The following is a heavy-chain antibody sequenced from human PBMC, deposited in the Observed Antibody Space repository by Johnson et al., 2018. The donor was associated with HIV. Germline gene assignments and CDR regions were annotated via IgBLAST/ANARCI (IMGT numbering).Heavy chain of an antibody. CDR2: LGGSGGTT. J-gene: IGHJ3*02. CDR3: AKYGGHGTYFSAFEI. V-gene: IGHV3-23*04. D-gene: IGHD1-26*01. Sequence: VQLVESGGGVARPGGSLRLSCAASGFTFSSYAMSWVRQAPGKGLEWVSTLGGSGGTTYYADSVTGRFTVSRDNSKNTLILQMTSLRAEDTAVYYCAKYGGHGTYFSAFEIWGQGTKVTVSS. CDR1: GFTFSSYA.